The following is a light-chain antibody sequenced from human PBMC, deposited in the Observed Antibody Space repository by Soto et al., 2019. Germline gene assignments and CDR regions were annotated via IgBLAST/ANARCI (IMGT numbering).Light chain of an antibody. CDR3: QQHSICLNT. J-gene: IGKJ2*01. CDR1: QSVSSY. Sequence: EIVLTQSPATLSLSPGERATLSCRASQSVSSYLAWYQQKPGQAPRLLIYDASNRATGILARFSGSGSGTDFYTNINSQQPEDFAVYYYQQHSICLNTFGHGTKLEIK. CDR2: DAS. V-gene: IGKV3-11*01.